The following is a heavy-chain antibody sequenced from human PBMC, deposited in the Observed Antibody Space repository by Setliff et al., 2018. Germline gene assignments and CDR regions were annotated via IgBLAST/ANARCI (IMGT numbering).Heavy chain of an antibody. CDR2: IIPMFSTT. CDR3: AREGVDSRSSTDYRYYMDV. Sequence: SVKVSCKASGGTFSSYAISWVRQAPGQGLEWMGGIIPMFSTTNYAQKFQGRVTITTDESTSTAYMELSSLRSEDTAVYYCAREGVDSRSSTDYRYYMDVWGKGTTVTVSS. CDR1: GGTFSSYA. V-gene: IGHV1-69*05. J-gene: IGHJ6*03. D-gene: IGHD3-22*01.